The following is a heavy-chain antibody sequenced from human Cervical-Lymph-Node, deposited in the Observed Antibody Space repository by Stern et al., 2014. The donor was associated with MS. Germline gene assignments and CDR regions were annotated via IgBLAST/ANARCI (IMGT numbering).Heavy chain of an antibody. CDR3: ARGGGYSYSTLDY. CDR1: AYTITDYY. V-gene: IGHV1-2*02. CDR2: INPNSGGT. J-gene: IGHJ4*02. D-gene: IGHD3-10*01. Sequence: VQLVQSGAEVKKPGASVKVSCKASAYTITDYYTHWVRQAPGHGLEWMGWINPNSGGTYSAQKFQGRLTMTRDTSISTAYMELSSLRSDDTAVYYCARGGGYSYSTLDYWGQGTQVTVPS.